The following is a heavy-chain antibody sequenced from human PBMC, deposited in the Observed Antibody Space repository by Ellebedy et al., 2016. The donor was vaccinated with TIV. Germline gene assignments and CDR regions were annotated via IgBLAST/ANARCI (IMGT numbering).Heavy chain of an antibody. D-gene: IGHD3-22*01. CDR2: IYYSGST. CDR1: GGSISSYY. J-gene: IGHJ2*01. V-gene: IGHV4-59*01. CDR3: ARETTYYYDSSGSQYWYFDL. Sequence: SETLSLTCTVSGGSISSYYWSWIRQPPGKGLEWIGYIYYSGSTNYNPSLKSRVTISVDTSKNQFSLKLSSVTAADTAVYYCARETTYYYDSSGSQYWYFDLWGRGTLVTVSS.